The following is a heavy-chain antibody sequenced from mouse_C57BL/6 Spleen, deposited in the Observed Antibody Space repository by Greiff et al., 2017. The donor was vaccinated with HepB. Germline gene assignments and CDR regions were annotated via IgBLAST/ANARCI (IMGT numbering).Heavy chain of an antibody. CDR1: GFTFSDYY. CDR2: INYDGSST. Sequence: EVKLVESEGGLVQPGSSMKLSCTASGFTFSDYYMPWVRQVPEKGLEWVANINYDGSSTYYLDSLKSRFIISRDNAKNMLYLQMSSLTSEDTATYYGARDRDGYDSYAIDYWGQGTSVTVSS. CDR3: ARDRDGYDSYAIDY. V-gene: IGHV5-16*01. D-gene: IGHD2-2*01. J-gene: IGHJ4*01.